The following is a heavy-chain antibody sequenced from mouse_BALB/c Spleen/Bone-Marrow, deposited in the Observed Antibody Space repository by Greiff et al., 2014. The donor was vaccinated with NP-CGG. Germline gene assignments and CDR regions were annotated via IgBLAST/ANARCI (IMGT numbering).Heavy chain of an antibody. V-gene: IGHV5-6*01. D-gene: IGHD1-1*01. CDR3: ARPFTTVVATVFAY. CDR2: IGVGGTYT. J-gene: IGHJ3*01. CDR1: GFSFSGYG. Sequence: EVQVVESGGDLVKPGGSLKLSCAASGFSFSGYGMPWVRQTPDKRLEWVATIGVGGTYTYYPDSVKGRFTISRDNAKNTLYLRMSSLKSEDTAMYYCARPFTTVVATVFAYWGQGTLVTVSA.